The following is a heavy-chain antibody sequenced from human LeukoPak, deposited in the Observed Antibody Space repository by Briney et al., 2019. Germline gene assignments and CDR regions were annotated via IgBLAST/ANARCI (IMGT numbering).Heavy chain of an antibody. CDR1: GGSFSGYY. Sequence: SSETLSLTCAVYGGSFSGYYWSWIRQPPGKGLEWIGEINHSGSTNYNPSLKSRVTISVDTSKNQFSLKLSSVTAADTAVYYCARGPRGITMVRGVHLYYLDYWGQGTLVTVSS. CDR2: INHSGST. D-gene: IGHD3-10*01. V-gene: IGHV4-34*01. CDR3: ARGPRGITMVRGVHLYYLDY. J-gene: IGHJ4*02.